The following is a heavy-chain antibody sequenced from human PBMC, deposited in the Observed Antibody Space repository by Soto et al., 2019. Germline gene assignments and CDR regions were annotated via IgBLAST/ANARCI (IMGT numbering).Heavy chain of an antibody. CDR3: ARSHYTYGLLIDY. V-gene: IGHV4-39*01. Sequence: SETLSLTCSVSGDSITTKGYYWGWIRHPPGKGLQWIGNVYWTGSTFSHPSLTSRVFISVDTSKNEFSLRLTSVTAADTAVYYCARSHYTYGLLIDYWGPGTLVTVSS. CDR1: GDSITTKGYY. D-gene: IGHD2-8*01. J-gene: IGHJ4*02. CDR2: VYWTGST.